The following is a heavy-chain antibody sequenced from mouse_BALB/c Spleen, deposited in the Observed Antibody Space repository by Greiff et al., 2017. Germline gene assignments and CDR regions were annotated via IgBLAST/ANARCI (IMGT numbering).Heavy chain of an antibody. Sequence: QVQLKESGAELARPGASVKLSCKASGYTFTSYWMQWVKQRPGQGLEWIGAIYPGDGDTRYTQKFKGKATLTADKSSSTAYMQLSSLASEDSAVYYCARSGTTVVARLYWYFDVWGAGTTVTVSS. J-gene: IGHJ1*01. CDR3: ARSGTTVVARLYWYFDV. D-gene: IGHD1-1*01. V-gene: IGHV1-87*01. CDR1: GYTFTSYW. CDR2: IYPGDGDT.